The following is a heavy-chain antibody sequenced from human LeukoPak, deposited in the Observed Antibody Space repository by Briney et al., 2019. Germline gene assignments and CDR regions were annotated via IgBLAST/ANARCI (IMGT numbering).Heavy chain of an antibody. CDR1: KFSFSSHS. Sequence: GGSLRLSCAASKFSFSSHSMNWVRQAPGKGLEWVSYISATHTIYYADSVKGRFTVSRDNAKNSLFLEMNSLRAEDTAIYYCARVAYYDLWSGLIPHTYYMDVWGKGTAVTVSS. CDR2: ISATHTI. D-gene: IGHD3-3*01. V-gene: IGHV3-48*01. CDR3: ARVAYYDLWSGLIPHTYYMDV. J-gene: IGHJ6*03.